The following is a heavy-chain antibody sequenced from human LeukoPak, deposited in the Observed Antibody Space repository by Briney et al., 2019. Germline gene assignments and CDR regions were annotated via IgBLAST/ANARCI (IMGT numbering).Heavy chain of an antibody. J-gene: IGHJ4*02. V-gene: IGHV3-23*01. D-gene: IGHD3-10*01. CDR2: ISGSGGST. CDR3: AKDSIGFYYGSGTGY. CDR1: GFTFSSYA. Sequence: PGGSLRLSCAASGFTFSSYAMSWVRQAPGKGLEWVSAISGSGGSTYYADSVKGRFTISRDNSKNTLYLQMNSLRAEDTAVYYCAKDSIGFYYGSGTGYWGQGTLVTVPS.